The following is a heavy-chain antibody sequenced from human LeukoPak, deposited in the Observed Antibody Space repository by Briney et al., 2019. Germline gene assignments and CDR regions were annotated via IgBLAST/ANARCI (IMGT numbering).Heavy chain of an antibody. Sequence: GGSLRLSCAASGFTFSTYGMHWVRQAPGKGLEWVAFIRYDGSNKYADSVKGRFTISRDNSKNTLFLQMNSLRAEDTAVYYCAKDGGTHGEYYCYYMDVWGKGTTVSV. CDR3: AKDGGTHGEYYCYYMDV. D-gene: IGHD2-15*01. J-gene: IGHJ6*03. CDR2: IRYDGSNK. CDR1: GFTFSTYG. V-gene: IGHV3-30*02.